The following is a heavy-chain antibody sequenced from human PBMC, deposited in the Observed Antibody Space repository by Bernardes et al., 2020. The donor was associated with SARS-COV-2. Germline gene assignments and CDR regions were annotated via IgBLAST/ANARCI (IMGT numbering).Heavy chain of an antibody. CDR2: IIPILGIA. J-gene: IGHJ5*02. CDR3: AAQVPYGSGSYYWGNWFDP. Sequence: SVKVSCKASGGTFSSYTIIWVRQAPGQGLEWMGRIIPILGIANYAQKFQGRVTITADKSTSTAYMELSSLRSEDTAVYYCAAQVPYGSGSYYWGNWFDPWGQGTLVTVSS. V-gene: IGHV1-69*02. D-gene: IGHD3-10*01. CDR1: GGTFSSYT.